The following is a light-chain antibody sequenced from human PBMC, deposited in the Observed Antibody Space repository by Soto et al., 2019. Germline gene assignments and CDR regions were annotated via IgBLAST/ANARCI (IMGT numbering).Light chain of an antibody. Sequence: QSVLTQPPSASGSPGQSVTISCTGTSSDVGGYDYVSWYQQHPGKAPKLMIYEVTIRPSGVSDRFSGSKSGTTASLTVSGLQAEDEADYYCSSYTGGTPSYVFGSGTNVTVL. CDR2: EVT. CDR1: SSDVGGYDY. V-gene: IGLV2-8*01. CDR3: SSYTGGTPSYV. J-gene: IGLJ1*01.